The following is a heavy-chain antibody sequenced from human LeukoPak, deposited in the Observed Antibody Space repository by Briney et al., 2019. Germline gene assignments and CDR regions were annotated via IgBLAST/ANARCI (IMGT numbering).Heavy chain of an antibody. D-gene: IGHD5-12*01. CDR1: GGSISSYY. Sequence: SETLSLTCTSSGGSISSYYWSWLRQPPGKGLEWIGHIYYTGVINYDPSLKSQVTMLVDTSKNQFSLNVMSVTAADTAVYYCARLTRLAPVATTYYHSLDVWGQGSTVTVSS. V-gene: IGHV4-59*08. CDR3: ARLTRLAPVATTYYHSLDV. CDR2: IYYTGVI. J-gene: IGHJ6*02.